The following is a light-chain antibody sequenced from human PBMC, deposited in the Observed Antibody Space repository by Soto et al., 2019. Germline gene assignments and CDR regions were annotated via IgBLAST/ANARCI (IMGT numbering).Light chain of an antibody. Sequence: DIQMTQSPASVSASVGDRVTITCRSSHGISTWVAWYQQKPGNAPRLLIYAASSLQSGVPSRFSGSGSGTAFTLSISSLQTEDFATYYGLQANSVPLTFGGGTKVESK. CDR3: LQANSVPLT. V-gene: IGKV1-12*01. CDR2: AAS. J-gene: IGKJ4*01. CDR1: HGISTW.